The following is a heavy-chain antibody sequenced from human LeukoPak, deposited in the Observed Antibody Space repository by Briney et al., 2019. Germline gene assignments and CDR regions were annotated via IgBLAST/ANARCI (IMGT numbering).Heavy chain of an antibody. CDR3: AGVRASGWPANYGMDV. CDR2: IYHSGST. Sequence: SGTLSLTCAVSGGSISSSSWWSWVRQPPGKGLEWIGEIYHSGSTNYNPSLKSRVTISVDKSKNQFSLKLSSVTAADTAVYYCAGVRASGWPANYGMDVWGQGTTVTVSS. J-gene: IGHJ6*02. V-gene: IGHV4-4*02. CDR1: GGSISSSSW. D-gene: IGHD6-19*01.